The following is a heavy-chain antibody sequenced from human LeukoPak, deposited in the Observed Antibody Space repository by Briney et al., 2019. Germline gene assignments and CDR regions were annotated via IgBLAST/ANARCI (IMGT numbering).Heavy chain of an antibody. J-gene: IGHJ4*02. V-gene: IGHV5-51*01. CDR3: ATLSSSWYVDY. CDR1: GYSVNSYL. Sequence: GASPKLSRNGPGYSVNSYLIGLVRQTPGKGPERMRIIYPGDSDTKYSPSFQGQVTISADKSISTAYVQWSSLKSADTAMYYCATLSSSWYVDYWGQGTLVTVSS. CDR2: IYPGDSDT. D-gene: IGHD6-13*01.